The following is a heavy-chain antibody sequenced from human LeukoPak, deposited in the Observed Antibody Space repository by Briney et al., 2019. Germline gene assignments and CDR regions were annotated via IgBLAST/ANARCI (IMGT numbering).Heavy chain of an antibody. CDR2: LSGSGSSA. CDR1: GFTFSTYA. V-gene: IGHV3-23*01. D-gene: IGHD3-9*01. J-gene: IGHJ4*02. Sequence: GGSLRLSCAASGFTFSTYAMSWVRQAPGKGLEWVSGLSGSGSSAYYADSVKGRFTISRDNSKNTLYLQMNSLRPEDTAVYYCAKGLTNLGDDWGQGTLVTVSS. CDR3: AKGLTNLGDD.